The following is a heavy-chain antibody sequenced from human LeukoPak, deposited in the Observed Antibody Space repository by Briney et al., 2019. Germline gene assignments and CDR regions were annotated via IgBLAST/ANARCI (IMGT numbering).Heavy chain of an antibody. CDR1: GFTFSSYA. CDR3: AREIAATGVFDY. J-gene: IGHJ4*02. Sequence: GGSLRLSRAASGFTFSSYAMSWVRQAPGKGLEWVSAISGSGGSTYYADFVKGRFTISRDNSKNTLYLQMNSLRAEDTAVYYCAREIAATGVFDYWGQGTLVTVSS. D-gene: IGHD6-13*01. V-gene: IGHV3-23*01. CDR2: ISGSGGST.